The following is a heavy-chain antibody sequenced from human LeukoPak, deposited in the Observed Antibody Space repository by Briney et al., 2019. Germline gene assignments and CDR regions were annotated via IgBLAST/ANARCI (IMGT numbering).Heavy chain of an antibody. CDR1: GGSISSYS. CDR2: INPSGST. CDR3: ARQQLKTMASFDY. V-gene: IGHV4-4*07. D-gene: IGHD4/OR15-4a*01. Sequence: SETLSLTCTVSGGSISSYSWSWIRLPAGKGLEWIGRINPSGSTNYNPSLKSRVTMSLDTSKNQFSLKLNSVAAADTAVYYCARQQLKTMASFDYWGQGTLVTVSS. J-gene: IGHJ4*02.